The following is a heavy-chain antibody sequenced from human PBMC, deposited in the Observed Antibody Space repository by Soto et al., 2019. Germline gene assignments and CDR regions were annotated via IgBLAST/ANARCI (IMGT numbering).Heavy chain of an antibody. CDR1: GFTFSRNN. CDR3: ARSHIAVAGPDDY. CDR2: ISISSSSI. V-gene: IGHV3-48*04. Sequence: PGGSLRLSCAASGFTFSRNNMNWVRQAPGKGLEWVSYISISSSSIYYADSVKGRFTISRDNAKNSLYLQMNSLRAEDTAVYYCARSHIAVAGPDDYWGQGTLVTVSS. D-gene: IGHD6-19*01. J-gene: IGHJ4*02.